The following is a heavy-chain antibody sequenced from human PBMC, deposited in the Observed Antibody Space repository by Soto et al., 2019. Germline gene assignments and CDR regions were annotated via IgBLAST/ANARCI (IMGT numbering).Heavy chain of an antibody. Sequence: VASVKVSCKAAGGTFNRSAISWVRQATGQGLEWMGGIIPFFNTANSAQKFQGRVTFTADETTATVYMELSSLRADDTAIYYCARLTYLNTWPVFDYWGQGTLVTVSS. CDR2: IIPFFNTA. CDR3: ARLTYLNTWPVFDY. J-gene: IGHJ4*02. V-gene: IGHV1-69*01. CDR1: GGTFNRSA. D-gene: IGHD1-20*01.